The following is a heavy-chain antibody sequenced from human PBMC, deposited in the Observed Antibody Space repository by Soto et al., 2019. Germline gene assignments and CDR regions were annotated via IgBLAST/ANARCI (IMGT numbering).Heavy chain of an antibody. J-gene: IGHJ5*02. Sequence: QVQLVESGGGLVKPGGSLRLSCAASGFTFSDNYMTWIRQAPGRGLEWVAYISDSGNIIYYADSVQGRFTVSRDNAKNSLYLHMNSLSAEDTAVYYCARRTRGAGWFDPWGQGTLVTVSS. CDR3: ARRTRGAGWFDP. CDR2: ISDSGNII. D-gene: IGHD6-19*01. V-gene: IGHV3-11*01. CDR1: GFTFSDNY.